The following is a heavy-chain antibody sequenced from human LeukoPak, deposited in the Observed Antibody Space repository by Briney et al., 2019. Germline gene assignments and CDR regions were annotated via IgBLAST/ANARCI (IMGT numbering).Heavy chain of an antibody. Sequence: GESLKISCKGSGYSFTSYWIGWVRQMPGKGLEWMGIIYPGDSDTRYSPSFQGQVTISADKSISTAYLQWSSLKASDTAMYYCASLTAGYSSSCSPHYGGQGTLVTVSS. D-gene: IGHD6-13*01. CDR3: ASLTAGYSSSCSPHY. J-gene: IGHJ4*02. V-gene: IGHV5-51*01. CDR1: GYSFTSYW. CDR2: IYPGDSDT.